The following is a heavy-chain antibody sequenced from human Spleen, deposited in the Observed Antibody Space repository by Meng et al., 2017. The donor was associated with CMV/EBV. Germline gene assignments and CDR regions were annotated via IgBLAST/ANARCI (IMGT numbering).Heavy chain of an antibody. V-gene: IGHV4-39*07. Sequence: GSLRLSCTISGGSITSSGYYWVWVRQPPGKGLEWIGSLYYSRSTYYNPSLKSRVAISVDASKNQFSLKLTSVTAADTAVYFCARGGSGSFYYYYGMDVWGQGTTVTVSS. CDR2: LYYSRST. CDR3: ARGGSGSFYYYYGMDV. CDR1: GGSITSSGYY. D-gene: IGHD3-10*01. J-gene: IGHJ6*02.